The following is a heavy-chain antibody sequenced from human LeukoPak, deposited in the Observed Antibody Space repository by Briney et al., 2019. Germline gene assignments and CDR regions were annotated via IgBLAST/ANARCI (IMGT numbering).Heavy chain of an antibody. D-gene: IGHD3-3*01. V-gene: IGHV4-30-2*01. CDR2: IYHSGST. CDR3: ARGGQLTIFGVVIPLDY. Sequence: SETLSLTYTVSGGSISSGGYYWSWIRQPPGKGLEWIGYIYHSGSTYYNPSLKSRVTISVDRSKNQFSLKLSSVTAADTAVYYCARGGQLTIFGVVIPLDYWGQGTLVTVSS. CDR1: GGSISSGGYY. J-gene: IGHJ4*02.